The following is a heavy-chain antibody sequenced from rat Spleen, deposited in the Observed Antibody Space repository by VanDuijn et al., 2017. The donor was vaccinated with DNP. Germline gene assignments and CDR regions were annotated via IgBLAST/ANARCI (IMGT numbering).Heavy chain of an antibody. CDR1: GFIFSDFY. CDR2: ISYEGSTT. D-gene: IGHD1-5*01. V-gene: IGHV5-22*01. CDR3: ARLRYGRPYYFDY. J-gene: IGHJ2*01. Sequence: EVQLVESGGGLVQPGRSLKLSCAASGFIFSDFYMAWVRQVPKKGLEWVASISYEGSTTYYGDSVKGRFTISGDNAENTLNLQMNSLRSEDSATYYCARLRYGRPYYFDYWGQGVMVPVSS.